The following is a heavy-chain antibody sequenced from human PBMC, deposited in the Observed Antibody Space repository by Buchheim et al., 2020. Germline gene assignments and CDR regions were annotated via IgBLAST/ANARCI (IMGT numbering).Heavy chain of an antibody. CDR2: IYYSGST. Sequence: QLQLQESGPGLVKPSETLSLTCTVPGGSITSSSYYWGWIRQPPGKGLEWIGGIYYSGSTYYNPSLKSRATISVDTSKNQFSLKLSSVTAADTAVYYCARLDSSGWYYFDYWGQGTL. CDR3: ARLDSSGWYYFDY. J-gene: IGHJ4*02. CDR1: GGSITSSSYY. D-gene: IGHD6-19*01. V-gene: IGHV4-39*01.